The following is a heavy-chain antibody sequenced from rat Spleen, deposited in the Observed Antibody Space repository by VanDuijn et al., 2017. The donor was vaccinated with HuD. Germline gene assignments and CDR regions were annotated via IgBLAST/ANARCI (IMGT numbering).Heavy chain of an antibody. V-gene: IGHV5-58*01. CDR2: ISNDGGTT. D-gene: IGHD1-7*01. J-gene: IGHJ2*01. CDR1: GFTFSRYW. Sequence: EVQLAETGGGLVQPGRSLKLSCVASGFTFSRYWMYWVRQAPGKGLEWVSSISNDGGTTYYPDSVKGRFTISRDNAENTVYLQMNSLRSEDTATYYWAAAGYGYWGQGVMVTVSS. CDR3: AAAGYGY.